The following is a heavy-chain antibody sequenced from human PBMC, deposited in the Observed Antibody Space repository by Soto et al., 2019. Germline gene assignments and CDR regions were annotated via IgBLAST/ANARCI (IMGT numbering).Heavy chain of an antibody. V-gene: IGHV4-39*01. CDR1: GGSISSSSYY. Sequence: QLQLQESGPGLVKPSETLSLTCTVSGGSISSSSYYWGWIRQPPGKGLEWIGSIYYSGSTYYNPSLKSRVTISVDTSKNQFSLKLSSVTAADTAVYYCASPRPYGDLDDAFDIWGQGTMVTVSS. D-gene: IGHD4-17*01. CDR2: IYYSGST. CDR3: ASPRPYGDLDDAFDI. J-gene: IGHJ3*02.